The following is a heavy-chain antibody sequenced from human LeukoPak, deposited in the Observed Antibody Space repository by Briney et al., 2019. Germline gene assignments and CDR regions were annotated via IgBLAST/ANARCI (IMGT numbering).Heavy chain of an antibody. V-gene: IGHV1-18*01. J-gene: IGHJ4*02. Sequence: ASVKVSCKASGYTFRSYSISWVRQAPGQGLEWMGWISPSNGNTNYAQKLQDRVTMTTDTSTRTVYMELRSLRSDDAALYYCARDSGWELEQFYFDYWGQGTLVTVSS. CDR1: GYTFRSYS. CDR3: ARDSGWELEQFYFDY. CDR2: ISPSNGNT. D-gene: IGHD1/OR15-1a*01.